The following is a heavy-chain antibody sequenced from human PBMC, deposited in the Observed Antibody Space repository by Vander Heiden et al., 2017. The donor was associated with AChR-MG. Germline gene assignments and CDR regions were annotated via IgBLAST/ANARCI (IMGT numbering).Heavy chain of an antibody. CDR3: ARRIGCYFDRGGAFDI. CDR1: GYSVPSYW. D-gene: IGHD3-22*01. J-gene: IGHJ3*02. CDR2: VYPAASDT. V-gene: IGHV5-51*03. Sequence: VQLVQSGAEVNKPGESLKISCKGSGYSVPSYWGGWVRQMPGKGLEWMVIVYPAASDTRYSPSFQGQVTISADKSISTAYLQWSSLKASEPAMYYCARRIGCYFDRGGAFDIWGQVTMVTVSS.